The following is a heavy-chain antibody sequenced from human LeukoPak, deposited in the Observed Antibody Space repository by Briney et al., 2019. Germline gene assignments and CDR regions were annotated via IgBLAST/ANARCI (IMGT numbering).Heavy chain of an antibody. CDR2: MNSDGRAR. Sequence: GSLRPPLATSGITLRNHLMQRVRPTSGKGPVWVFPMNSDGRARTYADSVRGRFTISRHNAKNTLYLQMDNLRGENTAVYYCAREDPRTGHWFFDLWGRGTLVTVSS. V-gene: IGHV3-74*01. J-gene: IGHJ2*01. CDR1: GITLRNHL. CDR3: AREDPRTGHWFFDL.